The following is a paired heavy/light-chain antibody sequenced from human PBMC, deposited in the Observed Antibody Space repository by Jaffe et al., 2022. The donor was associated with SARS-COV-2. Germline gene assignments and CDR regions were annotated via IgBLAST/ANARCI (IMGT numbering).Heavy chain of an antibody. CDR2: INAGNDNT. V-gene: IGHV1-3*01. J-gene: IGHJ3*02. D-gene: IGHD7-27*01. CDR1: GYTFTSFA. Sequence: QVQLVQSGAEVKKPGASVKVSCEASGYTFTSFAIHWVRQAPGQRLEWMGWINAGNDNTKYSQKFQGRVTITRDTSASTAYMELSSLISEDTAVYYCARVRWGESAAFDIWGQGTMVTVSS. CDR3: ARVRWGESAAFDI.
Light chain of an antibody. CDR1: QSISSW. Sequence: DIQMTQSPSTLSASVGDRVTITCRASQSISSWLAWYQQKPGKAPKLLIYKASSLESGVPSRFSGSGSGTEFTLTISSLQPDDFATYYCQHYNSYPYTFGQGTKLEIK. V-gene: IGKV1-5*03. CDR2: KAS. CDR3: QHYNSYPYT. J-gene: IGKJ2*01.